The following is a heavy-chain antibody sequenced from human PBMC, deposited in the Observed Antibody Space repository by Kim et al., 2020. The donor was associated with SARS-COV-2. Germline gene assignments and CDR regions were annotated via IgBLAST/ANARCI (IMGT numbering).Heavy chain of an antibody. CDR1: GFTFSRYA. Sequence: GESLRLSCAASGFTFSRYAMYWVRQAPGKGLQWVAVISYDGSNKYYADSVKGRFTVSRENSKNTLYLQMNSLRAEDTAVYYCAREGPLRYFDWSYFDYWGQGTLVTVSS. J-gene: IGHJ4*02. V-gene: IGHV3-30*04. D-gene: IGHD3-9*01. CDR2: ISYDGSNK. CDR3: AREGPLRYFDWSYFDY.